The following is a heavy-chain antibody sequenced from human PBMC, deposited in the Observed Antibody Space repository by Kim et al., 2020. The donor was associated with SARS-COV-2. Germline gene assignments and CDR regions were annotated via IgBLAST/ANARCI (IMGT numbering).Heavy chain of an antibody. Sequence: DSVKGRFTISGANSKVTLYLQMNGLRTEDTAVYYCAKDLYRNCPSVYFYYWGQGALVTVSS. CDR3: AKDLYRNCPSVYFYY. D-gene: IGHD4-4*01. V-gene: IGHV3-23*01. J-gene: IGHJ4*02.